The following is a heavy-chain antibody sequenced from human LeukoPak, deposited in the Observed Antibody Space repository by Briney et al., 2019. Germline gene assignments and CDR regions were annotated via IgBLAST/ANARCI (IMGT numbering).Heavy chain of an antibody. D-gene: IGHD6-13*01. CDR1: GYTFSMYN. J-gene: IGHJ4*02. CDR2: INPSGGT. Sequence: ASVKDSCKASGYTFSMYNMHWVRQAPGQGLEWMGIINPSGGTSYAQKLQGRITMTRDTSTSTLYTELSSLRSEDTAVYYCAREGVAGTGLDYWGQGTLVTVSS. V-gene: IGHV1-46*01. CDR3: AREGVAGTGLDY.